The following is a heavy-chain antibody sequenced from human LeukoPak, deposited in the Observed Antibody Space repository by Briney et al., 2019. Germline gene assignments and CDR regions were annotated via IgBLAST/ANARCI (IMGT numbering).Heavy chain of an antibody. V-gene: IGHV1-24*01. CDR2: FDPEDGET. CDR1: GYTLTELS. D-gene: IGHD3-10*01. J-gene: IGHJ6*02. CDR3: ATDGTWFGELYGIDV. Sequence: GASVKVSCKVSGYTLTELSMHWVRQAPGKGLEWMGGFDPEDGETIYAQKFQGRVTMTEDTSTDTAYMELSSLRTEDTAVYYCATDGTWFGELYGIDVWGQGTTVTVSS.